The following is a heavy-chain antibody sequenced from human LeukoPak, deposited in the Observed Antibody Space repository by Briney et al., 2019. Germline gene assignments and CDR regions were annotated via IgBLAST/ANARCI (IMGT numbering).Heavy chain of an antibody. J-gene: IGHJ4*02. CDR2: INPNSGGT. CDR3: ARVLRITMVRGADTFDY. CDR1: GYTFTGYY. Sequence: ASVKVSCKASGYTFTGYYMHWVRQAPGQGLEWMGQINPNSGGTNYAQKFQGRVTMTRDTSISTAYMELSRLRSDDTAVYYCARVLRITMVRGADTFDYWGQGTLVTVSS. D-gene: IGHD3-10*01. V-gene: IGHV1-2*06.